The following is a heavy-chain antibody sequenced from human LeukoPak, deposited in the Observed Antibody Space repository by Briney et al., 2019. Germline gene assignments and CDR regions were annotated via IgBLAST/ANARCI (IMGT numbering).Heavy chain of an antibody. J-gene: IGHJ4*02. CDR2: IWYDGSNK. Sequence: GGSLRLSCAASGFTFSSYGMHWVRQAPGKGPEWVAVIWYDGSNKYYADSVKGRFTISRDNSKNTLYLQMNSLRAEDTAVYYCARGSRVVTAIDYWGQGTLVTVSS. CDR3: ARGSRVVTAIDY. CDR1: GFTFSSYG. V-gene: IGHV3-33*01. D-gene: IGHD2-21*02.